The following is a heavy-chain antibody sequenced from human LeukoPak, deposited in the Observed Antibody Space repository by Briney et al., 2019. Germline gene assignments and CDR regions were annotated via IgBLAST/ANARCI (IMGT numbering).Heavy chain of an antibody. CDR3: ASSYHFGSGNYRLAFDI. V-gene: IGHV3-30*02. CDR1: GFTFSNYG. Sequence: GGSLRLSCGASGFTFSNYGMHWVRQAPGKGLEWVTFIWYDGSHTYYADSVKGRFTISRDNSKNTVFLQMNSLTAEDTAVYYCASSYHFGSGNYRLAFDIWGQGTLVTVSS. D-gene: IGHD3-10*01. J-gene: IGHJ3*02. CDR2: IWYDGSHT.